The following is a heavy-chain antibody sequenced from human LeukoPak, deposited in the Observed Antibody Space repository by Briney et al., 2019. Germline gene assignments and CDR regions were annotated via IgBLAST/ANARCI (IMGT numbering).Heavy chain of an antibody. CDR2: ISYSGST. CDR3: ARRRLQTDWLGFDP. Sequence: PSETLSLTCTVSGGSISSSSYYWGWIRQPPGKGLEWIGSISYSGSTYYNSSLKCRVTMSADTSKNQFSLKLNSVTAADTAVYYCARRRLQTDWLGFDPWGQGTLVTVSS. V-gene: IGHV4-39*01. CDR1: GGSISSSSYY. D-gene: IGHD5-24*01. J-gene: IGHJ5*02.